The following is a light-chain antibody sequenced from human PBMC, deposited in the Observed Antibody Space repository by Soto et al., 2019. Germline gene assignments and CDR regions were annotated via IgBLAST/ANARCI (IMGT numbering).Light chain of an antibody. V-gene: IGLV2-11*01. Sequence: QSALTQPRPVSGSPEQSLTISCSGTSSNVDDYRYVPWYQQFSGKAPKLGIYGVNHRPSGVPNRYSGSNFYNTASLTISALPAEDEADYYCCSYVTTPEIFGTGTK. CDR3: CSYVTTPEI. CDR2: GVN. J-gene: IGLJ1*01. CDR1: SSNVDDYRY.